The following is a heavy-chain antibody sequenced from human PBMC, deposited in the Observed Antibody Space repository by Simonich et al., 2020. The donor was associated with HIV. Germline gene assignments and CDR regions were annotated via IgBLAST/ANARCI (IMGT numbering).Heavy chain of an antibody. V-gene: IGHV4-59*12. CDR2: IYHSRNI. CDR1: GGSISSYY. Sequence: QLQLQESGPGLVKPSETLSLTCTVSGGSISSYYWNWIRQPPGKGLEWVGFIYHSRNIKYNPPLTRRVTISLDTSKNRFSLKLSSVSAADTAIYYCAGSDWSQAEFGYWGQGTLVTVSS. D-gene: IGHD3-9*01. CDR3: AGSDWSQAEFGY. J-gene: IGHJ4*02.